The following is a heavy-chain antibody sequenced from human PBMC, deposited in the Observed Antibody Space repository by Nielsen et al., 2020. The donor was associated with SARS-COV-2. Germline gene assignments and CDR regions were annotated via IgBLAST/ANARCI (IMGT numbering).Heavy chain of an antibody. CDR3: ARDAAYGRFDY. Sequence: GGSLRLSCAASGLIFSSSWMAWVRQAPGKGLEWVANINEDGSVVNYVDSVKGRFTISRDNAGKSLYLQMNSLRAEDTAVYYCARDAAYGRFDYWGQGTLVTVSS. D-gene: IGHD4-17*01. V-gene: IGHV3-7*05. CDR1: GLIFSSSW. CDR2: INEDGSVV. J-gene: IGHJ4*02.